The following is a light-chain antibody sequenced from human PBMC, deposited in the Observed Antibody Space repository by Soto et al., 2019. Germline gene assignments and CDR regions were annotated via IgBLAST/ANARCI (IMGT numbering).Light chain of an antibody. CDR2: DVS. V-gene: IGKV3-11*01. CDR3: HQRQSWPRT. CDR1: QNIYYN. J-gene: IGKJ1*01. Sequence: MTQSPATVSVSPGESATLSCRASQNIYYNVAWYQHRPGQAPRLLIYDVSNRATGIPARFSASGSGTDFTLTISDVQPEDFALYYCHQRQSWPRTFGQGTKVDIK.